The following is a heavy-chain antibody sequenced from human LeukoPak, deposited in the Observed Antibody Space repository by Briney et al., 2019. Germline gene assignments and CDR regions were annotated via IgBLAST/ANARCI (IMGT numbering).Heavy chain of an antibody. CDR3: ARSLGVVTPFDY. CDR2: ISAYNGNT. CDR1: GYTFTGYY. V-gene: IGHV1-18*04. D-gene: IGHD3-3*01. J-gene: IGHJ4*02. Sequence: ASVKVSCKASGYTFTGYYMHWVRQAPGQGLEWMGWISAYNGNTNYAQKLQGRVTMTTDTSTSTAYMELRSLRSDDTAVYYCARSLGVVTPFDYWGQGTLVTVSS.